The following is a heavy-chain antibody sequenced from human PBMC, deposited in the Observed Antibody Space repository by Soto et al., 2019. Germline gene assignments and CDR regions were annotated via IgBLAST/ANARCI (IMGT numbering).Heavy chain of an antibody. D-gene: IGHD6-19*01. CDR1: GYSFTSYW. J-gene: IGHJ5*02. Sequence: GESLTISCKGSGYSFTSYWIGWVRTIPGKGLEWMGIIYPGDSDTRYSPSFQGQVTISADKSISTAYLQWSSLKASDTALYYCARRYSSGYRFDPWGQGTLVTVSS. CDR2: IYPGDSDT. CDR3: ARRYSSGYRFDP. V-gene: IGHV5-51*01.